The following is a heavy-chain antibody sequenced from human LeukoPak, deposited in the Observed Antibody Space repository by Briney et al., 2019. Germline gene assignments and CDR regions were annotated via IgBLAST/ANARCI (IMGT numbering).Heavy chain of an antibody. Sequence: SETLSLTCTVSGGSISSYYWSWIRQPPGKGLEWIGYIYYSGSTSYNPSLKSRVTISVDTSKNQFSLKLSSVTAADTAVYYCARESPLGYCSSTSCYMPGAFDIWGQGTMVTVSS. CDR3: ARESPLGYCSSTSCYMPGAFDI. J-gene: IGHJ3*02. CDR1: GGSISSYY. D-gene: IGHD2-2*02. CDR2: IYYSGST. V-gene: IGHV4-59*01.